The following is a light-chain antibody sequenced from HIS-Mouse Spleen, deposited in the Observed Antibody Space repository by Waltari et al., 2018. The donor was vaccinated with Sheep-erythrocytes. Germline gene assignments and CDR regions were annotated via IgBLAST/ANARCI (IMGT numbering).Light chain of an antibody. J-gene: IGLJ1*01. V-gene: IGLV3-1*01. CDR2: QDS. Sequence: SYELTQPPSVSVSPGQTASITCSGEKLGDKYACWYQQKQVHSPVLVIYQDSKRPSGIPERFSGSNSGNTATLTISGTQAMDEADYYCQAWDSSTYVFGTGTKVTVL. CDR1: KLGDKY. CDR3: QAWDSSTYV.